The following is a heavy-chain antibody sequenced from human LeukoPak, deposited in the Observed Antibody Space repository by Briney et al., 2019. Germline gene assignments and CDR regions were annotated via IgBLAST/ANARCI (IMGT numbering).Heavy chain of an antibody. Sequence: GGSLRLSCAASGFTLSSYEMNWVRQAPGKGLGWVSYMSSSGNSKHYADSVKGRFTISRDNAKNSLYLQMNSLRAEDTAVYYCAGEMATTSLDAFDYWGQGTLVTVSS. J-gene: IGHJ4*02. D-gene: IGHD5-24*01. CDR3: AGEMATTSLDAFDY. V-gene: IGHV3-48*03. CDR1: GFTLSSYE. CDR2: MSSSGNSK.